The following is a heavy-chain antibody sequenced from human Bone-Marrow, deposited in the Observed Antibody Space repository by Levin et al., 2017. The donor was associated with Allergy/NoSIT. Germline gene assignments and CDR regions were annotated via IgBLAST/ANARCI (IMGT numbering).Heavy chain of an antibody. Sequence: SCAASASTFSSYAMSWVRRAPGKGLEWISAISAGSGDRTYYADSVKGRFTISRDNSKNTPYLQMSSLRAEDTAVYYCASPGFWSDYRLYLTQWFDPWGQGTLVTVSA. V-gene: IGHV3-23*01. CDR2: ISAGSGDRT. J-gene: IGHJ5*02. CDR1: ASTFSSYA. D-gene: IGHD3-3*01. CDR3: ASPGFWSDYRLYLTQWFDP.